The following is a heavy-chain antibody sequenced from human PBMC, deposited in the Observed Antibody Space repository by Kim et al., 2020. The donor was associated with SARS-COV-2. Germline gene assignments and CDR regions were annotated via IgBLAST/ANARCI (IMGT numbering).Heavy chain of an antibody. V-gene: IGHV4-34*01. CDR3: ARRVVRGVIRTKVIGYDY. Sequence: KSRVTISVDTSKNQFSLKLSSVTAADTAVYYCARRVVRGVIRTKVIGYDYWGQGTLVTVSS. D-gene: IGHD3-10*01. J-gene: IGHJ4*02.